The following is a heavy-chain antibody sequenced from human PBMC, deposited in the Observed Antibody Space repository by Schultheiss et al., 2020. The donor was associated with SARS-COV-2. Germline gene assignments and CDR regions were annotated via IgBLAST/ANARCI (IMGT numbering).Heavy chain of an antibody. Sequence: SQTLSLTCTVSGGSISSYYWSWIRQPPGKGLEWIGYIYYSGSTNYNPSLKSRVTISVDTSKNQFSLKLSSVTAADTAVYYCARDRGATSVNPFTFDYWGQGTLVTVSS. V-gene: IGHV4-59*01. CDR1: GGSISSYY. CDR3: ARDRGATSVNPFTFDY. D-gene: IGHD3-10*01. CDR2: IYYSGST. J-gene: IGHJ4*02.